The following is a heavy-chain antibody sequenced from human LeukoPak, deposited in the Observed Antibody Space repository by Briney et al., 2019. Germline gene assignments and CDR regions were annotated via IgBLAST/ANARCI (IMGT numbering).Heavy chain of an antibody. Sequence: GGSLRLSCAASGFTFSSYAMSWVRQAPGKGLEWVSTISGSGGTTFYADSVKGRFTISRDNSKNTLFLQMNTLRAEDTAIYYCAKVKLTGPIRYYFDYWGQGTLVTVFS. V-gene: IGHV3-23*01. D-gene: IGHD3-9*01. CDR2: ISGSGGTT. J-gene: IGHJ4*02. CDR1: GFTFSSYA. CDR3: AKVKLTGPIRYYFDY.